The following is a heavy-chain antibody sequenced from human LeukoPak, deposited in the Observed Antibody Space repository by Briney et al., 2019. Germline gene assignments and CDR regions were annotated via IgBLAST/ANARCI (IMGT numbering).Heavy chain of an antibody. CDR1: AFTSSSYW. Sequence: PGGSLRLSCVASAFTSSSYWMDWVRQAPGKGLEWVSGISWNSGSIGYADSVKGRFTISRDNAKNSLYLQMNSLRAEDTALYYCARGADYDSSPNYFDYWGQGTLVTVSS. V-gene: IGHV3-9*02. J-gene: IGHJ4*02. CDR3: ARGADYDSSPNYFDY. D-gene: IGHD3-22*01. CDR2: ISWNSGSI.